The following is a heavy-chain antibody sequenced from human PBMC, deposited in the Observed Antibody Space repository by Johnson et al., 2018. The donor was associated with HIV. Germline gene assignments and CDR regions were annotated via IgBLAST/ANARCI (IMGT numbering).Heavy chain of an antibody. CDR2: IRYDGSNK. Sequence: QVQLVESGGGVVQPGGSLRLSCAASGFTFSSYGMHWVRQAPGKGLEWVAFIRYDGSNKFYADSVKGRFTISRDNAKNTLYLQMNSLRSEDTAIYYCARGDEPTFAFDIWGQGTMVTVSS. CDR1: GFTFSSYG. J-gene: IGHJ3*02. CDR3: ARGDEPTFAFDI. V-gene: IGHV3-30*02.